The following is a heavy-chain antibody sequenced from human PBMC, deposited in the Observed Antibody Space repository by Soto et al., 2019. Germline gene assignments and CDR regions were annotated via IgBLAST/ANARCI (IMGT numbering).Heavy chain of an antibody. CDR1: GDTFTNYA. CDR2: INAGNGNT. Sequence: QVQLVQSGAEVKKPGAAVKVSCKASGDTFTNYAMHWVRQAPGQRLEWMGWINAGNGNTKYSQKFQGRVTITRDTSASTAYMELSSLRSEDTAVYYCARDPSRRGNYRPFDYWVQGTLVTVSS. CDR3: ARDPSRRGNYRPFDY. J-gene: IGHJ4*02. D-gene: IGHD3-16*02. V-gene: IGHV1-3*01.